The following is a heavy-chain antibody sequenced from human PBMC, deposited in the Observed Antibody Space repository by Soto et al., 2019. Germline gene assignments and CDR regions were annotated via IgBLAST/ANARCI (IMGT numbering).Heavy chain of an antibody. V-gene: IGHV3-21*01. CDR1: GFTFSSYS. D-gene: IGHD2-15*01. CDR2: ISSSSSYI. Sequence: GGSLRLSCAASGFTFSSYSMNWVRQAPGKGLEWVSSISSSSSYIYYADSVKGRFTISRDNAKNSLYLQMNSLRAEDTAVYYCARDSSKLLPLNYYYYYYMDVWGKGTTVTSP. J-gene: IGHJ6*03. CDR3: ARDSSKLLPLNYYYYYYMDV.